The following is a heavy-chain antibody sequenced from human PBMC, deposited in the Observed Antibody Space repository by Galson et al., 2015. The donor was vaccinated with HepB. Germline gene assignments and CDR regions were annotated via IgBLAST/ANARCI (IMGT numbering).Heavy chain of an antibody. J-gene: IGHJ4*02. V-gene: IGHV5-51*01. CDR1: GFNFDKFW. Sequence: QSGAEVKKTGESLKISCKTSGFNFDKFWIGWVRQMPGKGLEWIGLIYPRDSDTRYSPSFQGQVTISADRSVTTTYLHFNNLKASDTALYYCARLWGIIVLKTLNPFDCWGPGTLVPASS. D-gene: IGHD7-27*01. CDR2: IYPRDSDT. CDR3: ARLWGIIVLKTLNPFDC.